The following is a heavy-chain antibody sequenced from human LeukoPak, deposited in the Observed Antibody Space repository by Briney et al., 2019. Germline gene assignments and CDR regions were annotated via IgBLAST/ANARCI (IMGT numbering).Heavy chain of an antibody. CDR3: ATDVAVVVPAATTLGY. Sequence: GASVKVSCKVSGYTLTELSMHWVRQAPGKGLEWMGGFDPEDGETIYAQKFQGRVTMTEDTSTDTAYMELSSLRSEDTAVYYCATDVAVVVPAATTLGYWGQGTLVTVSS. D-gene: IGHD2-2*01. CDR2: FDPEDGET. J-gene: IGHJ4*02. V-gene: IGHV1-24*01. CDR1: GYTLTELS.